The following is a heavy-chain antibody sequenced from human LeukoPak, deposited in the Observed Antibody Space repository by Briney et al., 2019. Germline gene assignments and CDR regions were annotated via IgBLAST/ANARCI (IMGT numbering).Heavy chain of an antibody. V-gene: IGHV3-23*01. CDR2: ISDSGGST. CDR3: AKDLSRAVAADWFDP. Sequence: GGSPRLSCAASGFTFSNYDMSWVRQAPGKGLEWVSSISDSGGSTYYADSVKGRFTISRDNSKNTLYLQMTNLRAADTAVYYCAKDLSRAVAADWFDPWDQGSLVTVSS. D-gene: IGHD6-19*01. J-gene: IGHJ5*02. CDR1: GFTFSNYD.